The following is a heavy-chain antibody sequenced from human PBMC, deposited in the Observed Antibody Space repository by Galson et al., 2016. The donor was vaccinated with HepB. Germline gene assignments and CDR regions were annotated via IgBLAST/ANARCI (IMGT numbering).Heavy chain of an antibody. CDR1: GFTFHNNW. J-gene: IGHJ1*01. CDR2: INADGSST. CDR3: SRVLGH. Sequence: LRLSCAASGFTFHNNWMHWVRQAPGKGLVWVSQINADGSSTNYTDSVKGRFTTSRDNAKNTLYLQMNSLGAEDTAVYYCSRVLGHWGQGTLVTVSS. V-gene: IGHV3-74*01.